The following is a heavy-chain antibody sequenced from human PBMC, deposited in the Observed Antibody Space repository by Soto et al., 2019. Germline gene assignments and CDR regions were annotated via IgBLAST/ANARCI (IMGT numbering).Heavy chain of an antibody. J-gene: IGHJ3*02. CDR2: IYYSGST. Sequence: SETLSLTCTVSGGSISSYYWSWIRQPPGKGLEWIGYIYYSGSTNYNPSLKSRVTISVDTSKNQFSLKLSSVTAADTAVYYCARHIAGYCSGGSCYSEAFDIWGQGTMVTVSS. CDR1: GGSISSYY. D-gene: IGHD2-15*01. V-gene: IGHV4-59*08. CDR3: ARHIAGYCSGGSCYSEAFDI.